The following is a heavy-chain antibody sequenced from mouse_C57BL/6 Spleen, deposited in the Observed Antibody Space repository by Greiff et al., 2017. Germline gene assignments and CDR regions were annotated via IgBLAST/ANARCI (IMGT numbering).Heavy chain of an antibody. D-gene: IGHD1-1*01. CDR1: GYTFTSYW. Sequence: VQLQQPGAELVKPGASVKLSCKASGYTFTSYWMHWVKQRPGQGLEWIGMIHPNSGSTNYNEKFKSKATLTVDKSSSTAYMQLSSLTSEDSAVYYCARWDYYGSSYWYFDYWGQGTTLTVSS. CDR3: ARWDYYGSSYWYFDY. V-gene: IGHV1-64*01. J-gene: IGHJ2*01. CDR2: IHPNSGST.